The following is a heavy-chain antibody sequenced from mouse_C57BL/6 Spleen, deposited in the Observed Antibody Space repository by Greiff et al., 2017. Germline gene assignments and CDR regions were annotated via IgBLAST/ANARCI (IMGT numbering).Heavy chain of an antibody. J-gene: IGHJ4*01. CDR3: ARGEGAMDY. V-gene: IGHV1-85*01. CDR1: GYTFTSYD. CDR2: IYPRDGST. Sequence: VKLMESGPELVKPGASVKLSCKASGYTFTSYDINWVKQRPKQGLEWIGWIYPRDGSTKYNEKFKGKATLTVDTSSSTAYMELHSLTSEDSAVYFCARGEGAMDYWGQGTSVTVSS.